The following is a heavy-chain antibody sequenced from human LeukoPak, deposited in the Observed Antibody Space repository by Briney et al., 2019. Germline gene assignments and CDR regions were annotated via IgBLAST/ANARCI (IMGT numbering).Heavy chain of an antibody. CDR2: ISWNSGSI. CDR1: GFTFDDYA. J-gene: IGHJ4*02. D-gene: IGHD3-22*01. CDR3: AKDGGLGYYYDIPAHFDY. V-gene: IGHV3-9*01. Sequence: GGSLRLSCAASGFTFDDYAMHWVRQAPGKGLEWVSGISWNSGSIGYADSVKGRFTISRDNAKNSLYLQMNSLRAEDTALYYCAKDGGLGYYYDIPAHFDYWGQGTLVTVSS.